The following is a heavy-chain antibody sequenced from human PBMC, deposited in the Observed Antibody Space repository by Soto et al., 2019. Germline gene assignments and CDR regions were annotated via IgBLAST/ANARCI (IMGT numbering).Heavy chain of an antibody. Sequence: ESGGGVVQPGRSLRLSCAASGFTFSSYGMHWVRQAPGKGLEWVAVIWYDGSNKYYADSVKGRFTISRDNSKNTLYLQMNSLRAEDTAVYYCARGSPRTNYFDYWGQGTLVTVSS. CDR3: ARGSPRTNYFDY. D-gene: IGHD1-7*01. CDR2: IWYDGSNK. V-gene: IGHV3-33*01. CDR1: GFTFSSYG. J-gene: IGHJ4*02.